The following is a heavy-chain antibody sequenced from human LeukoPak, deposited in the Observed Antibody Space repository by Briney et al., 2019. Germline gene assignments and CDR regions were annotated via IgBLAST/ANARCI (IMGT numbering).Heavy chain of an antibody. J-gene: IGHJ4*02. CDR2: IIPIFGTT. CDR1: GYTFTSYY. D-gene: IGHD4-23*01. Sequence: SVKVSCKASGYTFTSYYMHWVRQAPGQGLEWMGGIIPIFGTTNYAQKFQGRVTITTDESTSTAYMELSSLRSEDTAVYYCARGSGELLFDYWGQGTLVTVSS. CDR3: ARGSGELLFDY. V-gene: IGHV1-69*05.